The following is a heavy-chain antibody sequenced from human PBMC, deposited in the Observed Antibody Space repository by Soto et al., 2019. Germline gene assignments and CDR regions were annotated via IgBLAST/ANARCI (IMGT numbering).Heavy chain of an antibody. CDR3: ARDNYYDYIWGSYRFSAFDI. CDR1: GFTLSDYY. D-gene: IGHD3-16*02. Sequence: QVQLVESGGGLVKPGGSLRLSCAASGFTLSDYYMSWIRQAPGKGLEWVSYISSSGSTIYYADSVKGRFTISRDNAKNSLYLQMNSLRAEDTAVYYCARDNYYDYIWGSYRFSAFDIWGQGTMVTVSS. J-gene: IGHJ3*02. CDR2: ISSSGSTI. V-gene: IGHV3-11*01.